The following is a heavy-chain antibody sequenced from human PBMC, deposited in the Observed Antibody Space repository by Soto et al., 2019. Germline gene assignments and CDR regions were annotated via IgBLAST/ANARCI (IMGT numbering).Heavy chain of an antibody. CDR3: ARVTYSRSWWFWFDP. CDR1: GGSISSYY. CDR2: IYTSGST. D-gene: IGHD6-13*01. J-gene: IGHJ5*02. V-gene: IGHV4-4*07. Sequence: PSETLSLTCTVSGGSISSYYWSWIRQPAGKGLEWIGRIYTSGSTNYNPSLKSRVTMSVDTSKNQFSLKLSSVTAADTAVYYCARVTYSRSWWFWFDPWGEGPLVAVSS.